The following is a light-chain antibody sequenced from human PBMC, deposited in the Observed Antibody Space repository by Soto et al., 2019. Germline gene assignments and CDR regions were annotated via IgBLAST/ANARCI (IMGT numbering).Light chain of an antibody. Sequence: QSVLTQPASVSGSPGQSITISCTGTSSDIGNYDLVSWYQQHPGKAPKLMIYEDTKRPSGVSNRFSGSRSGNTASLAISGLQAEDEADYYCCSYAGSRTWVFGGGTKVTVL. V-gene: IGLV2-23*01. CDR3: CSYAGSRTWV. CDR2: EDT. J-gene: IGLJ3*02. CDR1: SSDIGNYDL.